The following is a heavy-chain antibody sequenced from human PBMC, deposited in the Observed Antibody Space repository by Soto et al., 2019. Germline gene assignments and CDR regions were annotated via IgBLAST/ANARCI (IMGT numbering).Heavy chain of an antibody. D-gene: IGHD3-10*01. CDR1: GFTFSSYS. J-gene: IGHJ4*02. V-gene: IGHV3-21*01. CDR2: ISSSSSYI. CDR3: ASYGSGSRRDY. Sequence: EVQLVESGGGLVKPGGSLRLSCAASGFTFSSYSMNWVRQAPGKGLEWVSSISSSSSYIYYADSVKGRFTISRDNAKNSLYLQMNSLRAEDTAVYYCASYGSGSRRDYWGQGTLVTVSS.